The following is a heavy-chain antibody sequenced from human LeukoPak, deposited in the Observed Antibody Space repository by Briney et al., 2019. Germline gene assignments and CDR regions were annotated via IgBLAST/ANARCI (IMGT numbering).Heavy chain of an antibody. CDR3: ARDDGSSGYSTFNY. CDR2: IYYSGST. Sequence: PSETLSLTCTVSGGSISSYYWSWIRQPPGKGLEWIGYIYYSGSTNYNPSLKSRVTISVDTSKNQFSLKLSSVTAADTAVYYCARDDGSSGYSTFNYWGQGTLVTVSS. J-gene: IGHJ4*02. D-gene: IGHD3-22*01. V-gene: IGHV4-59*01. CDR1: GGSISSYY.